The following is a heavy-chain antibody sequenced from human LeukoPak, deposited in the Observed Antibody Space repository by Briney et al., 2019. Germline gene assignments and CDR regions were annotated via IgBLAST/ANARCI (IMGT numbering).Heavy chain of an antibody. V-gene: IGHV3-23*01. Sequence: GGSLRLSCAASGFTLSSYAMSWVRQAPGKGLEWVSAISGSGGSTYYADSVKGRFTISRDNSKNTPYLQMNSLRAEDTAVYYCAKGISPMISLLYFDYWGQGTLVTVSS. D-gene: IGHD3-22*01. CDR2: ISGSGGST. J-gene: IGHJ4*02. CDR3: AKGISPMISLLYFDY. CDR1: GFTLSSYA.